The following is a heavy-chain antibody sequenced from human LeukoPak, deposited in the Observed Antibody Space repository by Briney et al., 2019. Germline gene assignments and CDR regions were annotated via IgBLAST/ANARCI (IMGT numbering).Heavy chain of an antibody. J-gene: IGHJ5*02. V-gene: IGHV4-38-2*02. CDR1: GYSISSGYF. D-gene: IGHD6-13*01. CDR2: IYNSGST. Sequence: PSETLSLTCTVSGYSISSGYFWGWIRRPPGKGLEWIGTIYNSGSTYYNASLESRVTISVDTSKNQFSLRLSSVTAADTAVYYCARAYSSSWYFNWFDPWGQGTLVTVSS. CDR3: ARAYSSSWYFNWFDP.